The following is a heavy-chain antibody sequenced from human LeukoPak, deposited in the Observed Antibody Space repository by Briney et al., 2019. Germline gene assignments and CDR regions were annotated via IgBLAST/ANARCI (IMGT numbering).Heavy chain of an antibody. CDR2: INPNSGGT. V-gene: IGHV1-2*02. Sequence: ASVKVSCKASGGTFSSYAISWVRQAPGQGLEWMGWINPNSGGTNYAQKFQGRVTMTRDTSISTAYMELSRLRSDDTAVYYCARVGASLTPPYYYYYGMDVWGQGTTVTVSS. CDR3: ARVGASLTPPYYYYYGMDV. J-gene: IGHJ6*02. D-gene: IGHD1-26*01. CDR1: GGTFSSYA.